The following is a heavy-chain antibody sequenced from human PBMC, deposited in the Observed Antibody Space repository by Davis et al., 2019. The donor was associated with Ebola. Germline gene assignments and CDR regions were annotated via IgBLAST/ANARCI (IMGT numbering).Heavy chain of an antibody. Sequence: PGGSLTLSWAASGFTFSSYWLHWVRQAPGKGLVWVSRINSDGSSTSYSDSVKGRFTISRDNAKNTLYLQMNSLRAEDTAVYYCARSSGWYGYWGQGTLVTVSS. J-gene: IGHJ4*02. CDR1: GFTFSSYW. D-gene: IGHD6-19*01. CDR2: INSDGSST. V-gene: IGHV3-74*01. CDR3: ARSSGWYGY.